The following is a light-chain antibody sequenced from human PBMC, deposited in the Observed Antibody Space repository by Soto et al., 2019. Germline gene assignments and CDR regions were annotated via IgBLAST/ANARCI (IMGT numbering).Light chain of an antibody. CDR2: GAS. J-gene: IGKJ1*01. V-gene: IGKV1-12*01. CDR3: QQANSFPWT. Sequence: DIQMTQSPSSVSASVGDRVTITCRASQGISSWIARYQQKRGKAPKLLIYGASSLRSGVPARFSGSGSRTDFTLIISSLQPEDFATYYCQQANSFPWTFGQGTKVEIK. CDR1: QGISSW.